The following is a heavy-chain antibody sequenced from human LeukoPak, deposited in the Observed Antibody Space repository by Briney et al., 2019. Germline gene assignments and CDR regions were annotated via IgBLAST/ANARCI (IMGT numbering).Heavy chain of an antibody. CDR1: GFTVSSPY. V-gene: IGHV3-66*02. CDR3: ARDRKIPSD. J-gene: IGHJ4*02. CDR2: IYSGGTT. D-gene: IGHD3-16*02. Sequence: GGSLRLSCAASGFTVSSPYMSWVRQAPGKGLEWVSVIYSGGTTYYADSVKGRFTISRDNSKNTLYLQMNSLRADDTAVYYCARDRKIPSDWGQGTLVTVSS.